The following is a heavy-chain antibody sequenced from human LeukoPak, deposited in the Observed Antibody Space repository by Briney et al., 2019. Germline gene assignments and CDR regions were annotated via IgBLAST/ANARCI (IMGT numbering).Heavy chain of an antibody. CDR3: AKPRMERVLRFLEWLLLRY. CDR2: ISGSGGST. V-gene: IGHV3-23*01. D-gene: IGHD3-3*01. CDR1: GFTFSSYA. J-gene: IGHJ4*02. Sequence: GGSLRLSCAASGFTFSSYAMSWVRQAPGKGLEWVSAISGSGGSTYYADSVKGRFTISRDNSKNTLYLQMNSLRAEDTAVYYCAKPRMERVLRFLEWLLLRYWGQGTLVTVSS.